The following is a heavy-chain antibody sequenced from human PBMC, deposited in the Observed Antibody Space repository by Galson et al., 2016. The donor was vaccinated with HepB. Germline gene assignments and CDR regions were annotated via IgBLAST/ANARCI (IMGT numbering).Heavy chain of an antibody. J-gene: IGHJ4*02. CDR3: ARGGDKASLHLDF. V-gene: IGHV1-18*04. D-gene: IGHD2-15*01. CDR1: GYTFFRHT. Sequence: SVKVSCKASGYTFFRHTINWVRQTPGQGLEWMGWVSAYNGNTDYAQKVRDRVALTTDTPTTTAYMDLRDLTSDDTAIYSCARGGDKASLHLDFWGQGTLVTVSS. CDR2: VSAYNGNT.